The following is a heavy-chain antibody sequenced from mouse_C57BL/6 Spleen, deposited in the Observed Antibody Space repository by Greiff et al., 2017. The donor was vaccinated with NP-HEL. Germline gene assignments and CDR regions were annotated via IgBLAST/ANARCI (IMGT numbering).Heavy chain of an antibody. CDR2: ISYDGSN. D-gene: IGHD2-14*01. J-gene: IGHJ4*01. Sequence: EVKLQESGPGLVKPSQSLSLTCSVTGYSITSGYYWNWIRQFPGNKLEWMGYISYDGSNNYNPSLKNRISITRDTSKNQFFLKLNSVTTEDTATYYCARGGTIGAMDYWGQGTSVTVAS. CDR1: GYSITSGYY. V-gene: IGHV3-6*01. CDR3: ARGGTIGAMDY.